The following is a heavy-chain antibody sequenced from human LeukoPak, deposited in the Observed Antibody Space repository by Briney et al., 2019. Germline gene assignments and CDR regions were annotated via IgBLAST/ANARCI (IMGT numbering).Heavy chain of an antibody. Sequence: GESLKISYKASGSSFTSYWIGWVRPMPEKGLERMGIIYPGDSDTRYSPSFQGQVTISADKSISTAYLQWSSLKASDTAMYYCARERSSGYYTEDAFDIWGQGTMVTVSS. V-gene: IGHV5-51*01. CDR3: ARERSSGYYTEDAFDI. CDR1: GSSFTSYW. D-gene: IGHD3-22*01. CDR2: IYPGDSDT. J-gene: IGHJ3*02.